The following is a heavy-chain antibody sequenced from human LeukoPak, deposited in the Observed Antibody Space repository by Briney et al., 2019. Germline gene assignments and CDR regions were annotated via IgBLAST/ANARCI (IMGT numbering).Heavy chain of an antibody. V-gene: IGHV3-7*04. Sequence: GSLTLSCAAVGFNFSSHWMTWVRQAPAKGLDWVANIKQDGTEKYYVDSVKGRFTISRDNAKNSLYLQMNSLRAVDTAVYFCERPTTVTMVDAFDIWGLGTMVTVSS. D-gene: IGHD4-17*01. J-gene: IGHJ3*02. CDR3: ERPTTVTMVDAFDI. CDR2: IKQDGTEK. CDR1: GFNFSSHW.